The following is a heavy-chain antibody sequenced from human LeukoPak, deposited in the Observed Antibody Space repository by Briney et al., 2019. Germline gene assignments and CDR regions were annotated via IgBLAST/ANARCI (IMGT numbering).Heavy chain of an antibody. J-gene: IGHJ4*02. CDR1: GYIFTGYY. CDR2: INPNSGGT. D-gene: IGHD1-26*01. V-gene: IGHV1-2*02. Sequence: GAPVKVSFKASGYIFTGYYMHWVRQAPGQGLEWMGWINPNSGGTNSAQKFQGRVTMTRDTSISTAYMELSRLTSDDTAVYYCARHPYSGSYHFDYWGQGTLVTVSS. CDR3: ARHPYSGSYHFDY.